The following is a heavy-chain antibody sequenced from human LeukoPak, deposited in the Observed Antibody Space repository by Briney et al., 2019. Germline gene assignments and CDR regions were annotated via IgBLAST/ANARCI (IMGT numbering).Heavy chain of an antibody. CDR1: GFTFSSYA. D-gene: IGHD2-2*02. V-gene: IGHV3-23*01. CDR2: ISGSGGST. J-gene: IGHJ4*02. Sequence: SGGSLRLSCAASGFTFSSYAMSWVRQAPGKGLEWVSAISGSGGSTYYADSVKGRFTISRDSPTNTLYLQMNSLRAEDTAVYYCAKETRYCSSTSCYTDYWGQGTLVTVSS. CDR3: AKETRYCSSTSCYTDY.